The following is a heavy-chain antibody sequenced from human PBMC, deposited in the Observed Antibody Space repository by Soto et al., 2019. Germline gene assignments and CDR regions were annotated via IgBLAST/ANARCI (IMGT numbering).Heavy chain of an antibody. V-gene: IGHV4-30-4*01. D-gene: IGHD2-15*01. CDR2: IYYSGST. Sequence: SETLSLTCTVSGGSISSGDYYWSWIRQPPGKGLEWIGYIYYSGSTYYNPSLKSRVTISVDTSKNQFSLRLSSVTAADTAVYYCARSDCSGGSCYSDYWGQGTLVTV. CDR1: GGSISSGDYY. CDR3: ARSDCSGGSCYSDY. J-gene: IGHJ4*02.